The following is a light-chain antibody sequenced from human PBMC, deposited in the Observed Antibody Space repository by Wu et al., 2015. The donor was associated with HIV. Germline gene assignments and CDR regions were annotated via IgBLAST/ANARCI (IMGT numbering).Light chain of an antibody. Sequence: EIVLTQSPGTLSLSPGERATLSCRASQTIISRYLAWYRQKPGQAPRLLIHGASSRAADIPERFSGSGSGTDFTLTISRLDPEDFAVYFCQQYSSSPITFGPGTRLEIK. CDR2: GAS. J-gene: IGKJ5*01. V-gene: IGKV3-20*01. CDR1: QTIISRY. CDR3: QQYSSSPIT.